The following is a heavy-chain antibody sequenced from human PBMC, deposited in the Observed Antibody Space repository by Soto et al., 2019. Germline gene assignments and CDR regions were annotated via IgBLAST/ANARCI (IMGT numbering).Heavy chain of an antibody. V-gene: IGHV4-30-4*01. Sequence: QVQLQESGPGLVKPSQTLSLTCTVSGGSINSGDYYWTWIRQPPGEGLEWIGYIYYSGSTYYNPSLKSRVIISVDMSKNQFSLKLNSVTAADTAVYYCATDWEGTDYWGQGTLVTVSS. CDR1: GGSINSGDYY. J-gene: IGHJ4*02. CDR2: IYYSGST. D-gene: IGHD3-9*01. CDR3: ATDWEGTDY.